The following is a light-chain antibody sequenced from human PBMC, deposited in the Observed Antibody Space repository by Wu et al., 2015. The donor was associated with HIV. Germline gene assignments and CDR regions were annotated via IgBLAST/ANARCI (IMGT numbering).Light chain of an antibody. CDR3: QQSYSTPIFT. V-gene: IGKV1-39*01. CDR2: AAS. J-gene: IGKJ3*01. CDR1: QSISNY. Sequence: DIQMTQSPSSLSASVGDRVTITCRASQSISNYLNWYQQKPGKAPKLLIYAASSLQGGVPSRFSGSGSGTDFTLTISSLQPEDFATYYCQQSYSTPIFTFGPGTKRGYQT.